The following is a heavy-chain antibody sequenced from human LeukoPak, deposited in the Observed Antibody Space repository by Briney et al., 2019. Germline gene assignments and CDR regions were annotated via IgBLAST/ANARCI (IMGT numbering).Heavy chain of an antibody. CDR3: ARMAQGRYFDWSNWFDP. CDR1: GYNFTSYG. J-gene: IGHJ5*02. CDR2: ISAYNGNT. V-gene: IGHV1-18*04. Sequence: ASVKVSCKASGYNFTSYGISWVRQAPGQGLEWMGWISAYNGNTNYAQKLQGRVTMTTDTSTSTAYMELRSLRSDDTAVYYCARMAQGRYFDWSNWFDPWGQGTLVTVSS. D-gene: IGHD3-9*01.